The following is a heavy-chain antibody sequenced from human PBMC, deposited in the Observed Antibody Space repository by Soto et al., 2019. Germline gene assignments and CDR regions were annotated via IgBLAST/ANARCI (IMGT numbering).Heavy chain of an antibody. CDR3: SRDDSDWFFN. J-gene: IGHJ4*02. Sequence: GASVKVSCKASGYIFTNYYMHWVRQAPGQGLEWMGTINAGGGYTTYAQRFQGRVTMTRDTSTSTVSMELSSLRYEDTALYYCSRDDSDWFFNWGRGTLVTVSS. CDR2: INAGGGYT. CDR1: GYIFTNYY. V-gene: IGHV1-46*03. D-gene: IGHD3-9*01.